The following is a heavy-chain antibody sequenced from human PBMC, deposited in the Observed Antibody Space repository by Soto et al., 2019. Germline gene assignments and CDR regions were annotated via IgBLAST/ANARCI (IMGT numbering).Heavy chain of an antibody. CDR1: GFTFSSYG. Sequence: GGSLRLSCAASGFTFSSYGMHWVRQAPGKGLEWVAVIWYDGSNKYYADSVKGRFTISRDNSKNTLYLQMNSLRAEDTAVYYCAREYSSSSKWTYYYYGMDVWGQGTTVTVSS. CDR3: AREYSSSSKWTYYYYGMDV. J-gene: IGHJ6*02. D-gene: IGHD6-13*01. CDR2: IWYDGSNK. V-gene: IGHV3-33*01.